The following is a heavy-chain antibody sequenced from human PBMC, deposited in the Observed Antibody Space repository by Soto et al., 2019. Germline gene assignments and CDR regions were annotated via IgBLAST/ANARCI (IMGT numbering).Heavy chain of an antibody. D-gene: IGHD4-17*01. CDR3: XXXXXXXXVTTVDY. CDR2: ISGSGDNT. CDR1: GFTFTNYA. Sequence: EVQLLESGGGLVQPGGSLRLSCVASGFTFTNYAMSWVRQAPEKGLEWVSTISGSGDNTYYVDSVKGRFTISRDNXXXXXXXXXXXXXXXXXXXYFXXXXXXXXXVTTVDYWGQGALVTVSS. V-gene: IGHV3-23*01. J-gene: IGHJ4*02.